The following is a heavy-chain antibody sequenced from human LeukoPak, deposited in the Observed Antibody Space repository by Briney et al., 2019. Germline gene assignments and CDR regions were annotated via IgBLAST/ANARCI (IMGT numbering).Heavy chain of an antibody. V-gene: IGHV3-23*01. CDR3: AKKPPMVRGVIFIDY. CDR2: ISGSGGST. J-gene: IGHJ4*02. D-gene: IGHD3-10*01. Sequence: GGSLRLSCAASGFTFSSYAMSWVRQARRKGVEWVSAISGSGGSTYYADSVKGRFTISRDNSKNTLYLQMNSLRAEDTAVYYCAKKPPMVRGVIFIDYWGQGTLVTVSS. CDR1: GFTFSSYA.